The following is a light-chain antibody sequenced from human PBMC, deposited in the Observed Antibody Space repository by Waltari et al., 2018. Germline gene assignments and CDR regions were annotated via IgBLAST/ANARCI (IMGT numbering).Light chain of an antibody. Sequence: EIVLTQSPGTLSLSPGERATLSCRASQSVTRYLAWHQQKPGLAPRLLIYDTSNRATGIPARFIGSGSGTDFSLTITSLESEDFAVYYCQQRANWPLTFGGGTKVEIK. CDR2: DTS. CDR1: QSVTRY. V-gene: IGKV3-11*01. J-gene: IGKJ4*01. CDR3: QQRANWPLT.